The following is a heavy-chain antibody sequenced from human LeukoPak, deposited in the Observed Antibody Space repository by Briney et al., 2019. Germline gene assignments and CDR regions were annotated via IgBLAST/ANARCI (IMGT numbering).Heavy chain of an antibody. Sequence: SVKVSCKASGGTFSSYAISWVRQAPGQGLEWMGRIIPIFGTANYAQKFQGRVTVTADKSTSTAYMELSSLRSEDTAVYYCAKGDIVVVTAIQHAFDIWGQGTMVTVSS. V-gene: IGHV1-69*06. D-gene: IGHD2-21*02. J-gene: IGHJ3*02. CDR2: IIPIFGTA. CDR1: GGTFSSYA. CDR3: AKGDIVVVTAIQHAFDI.